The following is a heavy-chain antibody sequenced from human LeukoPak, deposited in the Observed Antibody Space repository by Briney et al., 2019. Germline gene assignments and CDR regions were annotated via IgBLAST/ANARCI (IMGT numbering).Heavy chain of an antibody. J-gene: IGHJ4*02. V-gene: IGHV1-2*02. CDR2: INPSSGGT. CDR1: GDTFTGYY. CDR3: ARVFPLGYCSGGSCYSYDY. D-gene: IGHD2-15*01. Sequence: GASVKVSCTASGDTFTGYYLNWVRQAPGQGLEWMGWINPSSGGTNCAQKYQARVTMTRDTSITTAYMELSRLRSDDTAVYYCARVFPLGYCSGGSCYSYDYWGQGTLVTVSS.